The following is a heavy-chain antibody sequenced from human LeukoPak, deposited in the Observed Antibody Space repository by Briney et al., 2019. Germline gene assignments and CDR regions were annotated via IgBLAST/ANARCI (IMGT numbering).Heavy chain of an antibody. CDR3: ASSPSYYDSSGYNDY. J-gene: IGHJ4*02. Sequence: SVKVSCKASGGTFSSYAISWVRQAPGQGLEWMGGIIPIFGTANYAQKFQGRVTITADESTSTAYMELSSLRSEDTAVYYCASSPSYYDSSGYNDYWGQGTLVTVSS. CDR2: IIPIFGTA. CDR1: GGTFSSYA. D-gene: IGHD3-22*01. V-gene: IGHV1-69*13.